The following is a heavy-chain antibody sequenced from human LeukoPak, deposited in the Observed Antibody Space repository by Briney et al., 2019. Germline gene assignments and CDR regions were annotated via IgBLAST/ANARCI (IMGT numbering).Heavy chain of an antibody. CDR1: GFTFSSYG. J-gene: IGHJ4*02. Sequence: GGSLRLSCAASGFTFSSYGMHWVRQAPGKGLEWVAVIPYDGSNKYYADSVKGRFTISRDNSKNTLYLQMNSLRAEDTAVYYCAKTPEQTLLLDYWGQGTLVTVSS. CDR2: IPYDGSNK. D-gene: IGHD2-15*01. V-gene: IGHV3-30*18. CDR3: AKTPEQTLLLDY.